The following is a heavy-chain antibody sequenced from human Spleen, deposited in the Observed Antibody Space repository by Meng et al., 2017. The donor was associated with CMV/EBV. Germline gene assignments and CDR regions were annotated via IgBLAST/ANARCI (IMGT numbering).Heavy chain of an antibody. V-gene: IGHV4-34*01. D-gene: IGHD1-26*01. Sequence: SETLSLTCTVSGGSFSGYYWSWIRQSPGRGLEWIGQINHSGSTNYNPSLKSRVTMSVDTSKSQFSLKLTSVTAADTAVYYCARPGGTYYWYFDYWGQGTLVTVSS. CDR3: ARPGGTYYWYFDY. J-gene: IGHJ4*02. CDR1: GGSFSGYY. CDR2: INHSGST.